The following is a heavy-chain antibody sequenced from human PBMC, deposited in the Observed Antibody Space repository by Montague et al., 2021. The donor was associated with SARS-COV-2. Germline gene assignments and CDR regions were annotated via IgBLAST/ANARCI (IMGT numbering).Heavy chain of an antibody. D-gene: IGHD3-9*01. CDR3: ATDRTVAPGYGFDH. CDR2: INTDGTIT. V-gene: IGHV3-74*01. J-gene: IGHJ5*02. CDR1: GFTFSSYE. Sequence: PLRLSCAASGFTFSSYEMNWVRQLPGKGLLWVSRINTDGTITNYADSVKGRFTISRDNAKNSMYLQMNSLRVEDTAVYYCATDRTVAPGYGFDHWGQGTLVTVSS.